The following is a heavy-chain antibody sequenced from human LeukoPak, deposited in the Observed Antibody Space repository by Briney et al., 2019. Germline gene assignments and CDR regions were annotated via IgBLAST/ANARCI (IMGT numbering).Heavy chain of an antibody. D-gene: IGHD6-25*01. CDR3: AKGDRAAAGTNYYYYMDV. J-gene: IGHJ6*03. CDR2: ISGSGGST. Sequence: GGSLRLSCAASGFTFSNYAMSWVRQAPGKGLEWVSAISGSGGSTYYADSVKGRFTISRDNSKNTLYLQMNSLRAEDTAVYYCAKGDRAAAGTNYYYYMDVWGKGTTVTISS. V-gene: IGHV3-23*01. CDR1: GFTFSNYA.